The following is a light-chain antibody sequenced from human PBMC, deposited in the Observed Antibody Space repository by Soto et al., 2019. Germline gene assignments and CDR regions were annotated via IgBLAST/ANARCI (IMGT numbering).Light chain of an antibody. CDR3: SSYTSSTTLV. Sequence: QPVLTQPASVSGSPGQSITISCTGTSSDVGGYKYVSWYQQHPGKAPKLMIYDVSNRPSGVSNRFSGSKSGNTASLTISGLQAEDEADYYCSSYTSSTTLVFGGGTQLTVL. CDR2: DVS. CDR1: SSDVGGYKY. J-gene: IGLJ2*01. V-gene: IGLV2-14*03.